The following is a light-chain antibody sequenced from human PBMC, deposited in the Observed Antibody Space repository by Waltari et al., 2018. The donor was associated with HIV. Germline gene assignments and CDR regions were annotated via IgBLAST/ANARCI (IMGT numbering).Light chain of an antibody. CDR2: KAS. J-gene: IGKJ1*01. CDR1: QSISSW. V-gene: IGKV1-5*03. CDR3: QQYNSYPWT. Sequence: DIQMTQSPSTVSASLGDRVTITCRASQSISSWLAWYQQKPGKAPKVLIYKASSLEGGVPSRFSGSGSGTEFTLTISSLQPDDFATYYRQQYNSYPWTFGQGTKVDIK.